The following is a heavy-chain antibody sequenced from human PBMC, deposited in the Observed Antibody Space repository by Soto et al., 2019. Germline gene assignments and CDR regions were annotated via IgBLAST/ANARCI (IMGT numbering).Heavy chain of an antibody. D-gene: IGHD6-13*01. V-gene: IGHV1-69*04. CDR1: GGTFSSYT. J-gene: IGHJ4*02. CDR3: ARDPGSSSWYDY. CDR2: IIPILGIA. Sequence: SVKVSCKASGGTFSSYTISWVRQAPGQGLEWMGRIIPILGIANYAQKFQGRVTITADKSTSTAYMELSSLRSEDTAVYYCARDPGSSSWYDYWGQGTLVTVSS.